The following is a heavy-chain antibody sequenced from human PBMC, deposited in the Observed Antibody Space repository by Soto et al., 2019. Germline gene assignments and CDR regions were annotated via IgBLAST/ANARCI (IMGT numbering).Heavy chain of an antibody. D-gene: IGHD1-26*01. CDR3: AKDQGGWELLSPFDY. CDR1: GFTFSSYG. J-gene: IGHJ4*02. V-gene: IGHV3-30*18. CDR2: ISYDGSNK. Sequence: QMQLVESGGGVVQPGRSLRLSCAASGFTFSSYGMHWVRQAPGKGLEWVAVISYDGSNKYYADSVKGRFTISRDNSKNTLYLQMISLRAEDTAVYYCAKDQGGWELLSPFDYWGQGTLVTVSS.